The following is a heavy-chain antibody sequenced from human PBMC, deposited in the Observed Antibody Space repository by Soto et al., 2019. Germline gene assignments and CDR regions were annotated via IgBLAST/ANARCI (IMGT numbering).Heavy chain of an antibody. CDR3: ARDRDGYNYYYVMDV. V-gene: IGHV3-30-3*01. D-gene: IGHD5-12*01. CDR1: GFTFSSYV. Sequence: GGSLRLSCAASGFTFSSYVIHWVRQAPGKGLEWVAVISYDGSNKYYADSVKGRFTISKDNSKNTLYLQMNSLRAEDTAVYYCARDRDGYNYYYVMDVWGQGTTVTVSS. J-gene: IGHJ6*02. CDR2: ISYDGSNK.